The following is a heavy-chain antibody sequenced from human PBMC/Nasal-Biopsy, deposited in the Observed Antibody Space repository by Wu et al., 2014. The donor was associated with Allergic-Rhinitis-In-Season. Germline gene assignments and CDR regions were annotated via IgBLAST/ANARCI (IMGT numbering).Heavy chain of an antibody. CDR3: AREGAYCLDY. D-gene: IGHD2-21*01. V-gene: IGHV1-18*04. CDR2: ISTFDGNT. Sequence: VKVSCKASGYSFISLAMSWVRQAPGRGLEWMGWISTFDGNTHHAPKFQGRVTMTRDTSTSTAYLELRSLTADDTAVYYCAREGAYCLDYWGQGTLVTVSS. J-gene: IGHJ4*02. CDR1: GYSFISLA.